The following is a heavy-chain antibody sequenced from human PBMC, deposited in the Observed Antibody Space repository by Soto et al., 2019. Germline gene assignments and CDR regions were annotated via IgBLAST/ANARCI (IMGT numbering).Heavy chain of an antibody. CDR3: AREGGDGIDY. Sequence: SQTLSPACTVSGPSIPSVSNYWGWIRQHPGKGLEWIGYIYYSGSTYYNTSLKSRITISISTSKNQFSLELTSVTAADTAVYYCAREGGDGIDYWGQGTLVTVSS. D-gene: IGHD3-16*01. CDR2: IYYSGST. CDR1: GPSIPSVSNY. J-gene: IGHJ4*02. V-gene: IGHV4-31*03.